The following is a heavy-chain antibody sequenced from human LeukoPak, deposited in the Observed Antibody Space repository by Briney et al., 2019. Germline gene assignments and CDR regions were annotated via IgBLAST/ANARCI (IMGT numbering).Heavy chain of an antibody. CDR1: GFTFSSYS. V-gene: IGHV3-21*01. Sequence: PGGSLRLSCAASGFTFSSYSMNWVRQAPGKGLEWVSSISSSSSYIYYADSVKGRFTISRDTAKNSLYLQMNSLRAEDLAVYYCARAPTKPGTTNFDHWGQGTLVTVSS. J-gene: IGHJ4*02. D-gene: IGHD1-7*01. CDR2: ISSSSSYI. CDR3: ARAPTKPGTTNFDH.